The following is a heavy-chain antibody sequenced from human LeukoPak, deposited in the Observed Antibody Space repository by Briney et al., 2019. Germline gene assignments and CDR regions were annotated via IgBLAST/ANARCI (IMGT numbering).Heavy chain of an antibody. J-gene: IGHJ3*02. Sequence: GGSLRLSCAASGFTLTNYVMSWVRQAPGKGLEWVAVISYDGSNKYYADSVKGRFTISRDNSKNTLYLQMNSLRAEDTAVYYCARDNPLLWFGELVSDAFDIWGQGTMVTVSS. D-gene: IGHD3-10*01. CDR2: ISYDGSNK. V-gene: IGHV3-30*03. CDR3: ARDNPLLWFGELVSDAFDI. CDR1: GFTLTNYV.